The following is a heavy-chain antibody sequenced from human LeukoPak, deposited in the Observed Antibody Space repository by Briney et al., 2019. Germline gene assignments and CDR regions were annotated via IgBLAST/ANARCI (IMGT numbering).Heavy chain of an antibody. D-gene: IGHD2-15*01. V-gene: IGHV4-34*01. Sequence: SSETLSLTCAVYGGSFSGYYLSWIRQPPGKGLEWIGEINHSGSTNYNPSLKSRVTISVDTSKNQFSLKLSFVTAADTAVYYCARAVVVAATRYYYVDVWGKGTTVTVSS. CDR3: ARAVVVAATRYYYVDV. CDR1: GGSFSGYY. CDR2: INHSGST. J-gene: IGHJ6*03.